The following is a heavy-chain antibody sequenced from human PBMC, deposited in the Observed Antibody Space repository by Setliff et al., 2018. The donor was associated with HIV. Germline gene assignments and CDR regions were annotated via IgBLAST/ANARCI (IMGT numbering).Heavy chain of an antibody. V-gene: IGHV5-51*01. J-gene: IGHJ4*02. CDR2: IYPDESDA. D-gene: IGHD1-20*01. CDR3: ARNHLNCASQNTKTSGAYYFDS. CDR1: GYSFSNYW. Sequence: PGESLKTSCRGSGYSFSNYWIAWVRQMPGRGLEVMGLIYPDESDARYNPSFQGQVTISADKSISTAYLQWSSLKASDSAIFYCARNHLNCASQNTKTSGAYYFDSWGQGTLVTVSS.